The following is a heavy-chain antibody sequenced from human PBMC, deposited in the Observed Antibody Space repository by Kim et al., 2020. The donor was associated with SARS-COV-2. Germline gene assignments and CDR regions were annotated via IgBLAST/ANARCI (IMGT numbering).Heavy chain of an antibody. V-gene: IGHV3-7*05. J-gene: IGHJ4*02. CDR3: ARGHLWLAD. Sequence: GGSLRLSCVASGFAFYHYLMSWVRQAPGKGLEWVASIKPDGSEKYYVDSVTGRFTISRDNAKNALYLQRNSLRAEDTAVFYCARGHLWLADWGQGTLVTVSS. D-gene: IGHD5-18*01. CDR1: GFAFYHYL. CDR2: IKPDGSEK.